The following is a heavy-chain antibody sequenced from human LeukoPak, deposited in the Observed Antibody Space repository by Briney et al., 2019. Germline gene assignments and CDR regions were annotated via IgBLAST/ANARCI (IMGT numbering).Heavy chain of an antibody. CDR1: GFTSSSYA. CDR2: ISYDGSNK. Sequence: GGSLRLSCAASGFTSSSYAMHWVRQAPGKGLEWVAVISYDGSNKYYADSVKGRFTISRDNSKNTLYLQMNSLRAEDTAVYYCAREGPPYGIAAAGTGGLDYWGQGTLVTVSS. V-gene: IGHV3-30*04. CDR3: AREGPPYGIAAAGTGGLDY. D-gene: IGHD6-13*01. J-gene: IGHJ4*02.